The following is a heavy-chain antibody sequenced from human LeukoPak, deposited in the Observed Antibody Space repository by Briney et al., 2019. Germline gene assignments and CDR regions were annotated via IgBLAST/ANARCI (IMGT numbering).Heavy chain of an antibody. V-gene: IGHV1-3*01. CDR2: INAGNGNT. Sequence: GASVKVSCKASGYTFTSYAMHWVRQAPGQRLEWMGWINAGNGNTKYSQKFQGRVTITRDTSASTAYMELSSLRSEDTAVYYCARGRRVSLWFGELSPWFDPWGQGTLVTVSS. D-gene: IGHD3-10*01. CDR1: GYTFTSYA. CDR3: ARGRRVSLWFGELSPWFDP. J-gene: IGHJ5*02.